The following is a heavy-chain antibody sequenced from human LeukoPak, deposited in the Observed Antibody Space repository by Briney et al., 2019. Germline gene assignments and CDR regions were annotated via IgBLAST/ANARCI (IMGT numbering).Heavy chain of an antibody. V-gene: IGHV4-59*01. CDR3: AREGPTATSIDY. CDR2: IYYSGNT. Sequence: SETLSLTCTVSGVSISSYYWSWIRQPPGKGLEWLGYIYYSGNTNYNPSLKSRVTISVDTPRNQFSLKLSSVTAADTAVYYCAREGPTATSIDYWGQGTLVTVSS. CDR1: GVSISSYY. D-gene: IGHD2-21*02. J-gene: IGHJ4*02.